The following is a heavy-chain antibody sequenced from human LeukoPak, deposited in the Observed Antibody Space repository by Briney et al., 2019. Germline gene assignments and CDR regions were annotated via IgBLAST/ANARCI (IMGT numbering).Heavy chain of an antibody. CDR3: AKLTFVGYYYDTSGLDY. V-gene: IGHV3-30*02. Sequence: PGGSLRLSCAASGFTLRSYGMHWVRQAPGKGLEWVAFIRYDGSNKNYADSVKGRFTISRDNSKNTLYLQMNSLRAEDTALYYCAKLTFVGYYYDTSGLDYWGQGSLVTVSS. D-gene: IGHD3-22*01. J-gene: IGHJ4*02. CDR2: IRYDGSNK. CDR1: GFTLRSYG.